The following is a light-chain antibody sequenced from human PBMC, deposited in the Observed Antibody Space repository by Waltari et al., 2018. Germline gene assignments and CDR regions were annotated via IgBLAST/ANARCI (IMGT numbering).Light chain of an antibody. V-gene: IGKV3-15*01. J-gene: IGKJ5*01. CDR1: QSVSSN. CDR2: DAS. Sequence: VVLTQSPATLSVSPGESAIISCRASQSVSSNLAWYQQKPGQAPRPLIYDASTRASSIPARFRGSGSGTEFTLTINSLQSDDSATYYCQQYNRWPPITFGQGTRLDIK. CDR3: QQYNRWPPIT.